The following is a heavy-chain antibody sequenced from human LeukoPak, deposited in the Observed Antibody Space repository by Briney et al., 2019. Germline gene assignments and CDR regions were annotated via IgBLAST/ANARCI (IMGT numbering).Heavy chain of an antibody. CDR1: GFTFSSYA. V-gene: IGHV3-23*01. D-gene: IGHD1-7*01. Sequence: GASLRLSCAASGFTFSSYAMSWVRQAPGKGLEWVSAISGSGGSTYYADSVKGRFTISRDNFKNTLYLQMNSLRAEDTAVYYCAKDYSWNYVVHYWGQGTLVTVSS. CDR2: ISGSGGST. J-gene: IGHJ4*02. CDR3: AKDYSWNYVVHY.